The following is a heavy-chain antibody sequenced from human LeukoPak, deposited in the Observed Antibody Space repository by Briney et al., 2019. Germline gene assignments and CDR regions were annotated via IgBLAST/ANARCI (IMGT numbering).Heavy chain of an antibody. J-gene: IGHJ4*02. V-gene: IGHV4-61*01. D-gene: IGHD2-15*01. Sequence: SETLSLTCTVSGGSVSSTSYYWSWIRQPPGKGLVWLGYIYYSGSTNYNPSLKSRVTISVDTSKNQFSLRLSSVTAADTAVYYCAREGRYCSGGSCLDYWGQGTLVTVSS. CDR2: IYYSGST. CDR3: AREGRYCSGGSCLDY. CDR1: GGSVSSTSYY.